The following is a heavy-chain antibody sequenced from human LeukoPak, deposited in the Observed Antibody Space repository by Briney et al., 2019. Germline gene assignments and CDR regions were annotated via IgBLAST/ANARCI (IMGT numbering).Heavy chain of an antibody. CDR3: AKVRTYFYHGLDV. D-gene: IGHD1-14*01. CDR2: ISGTTSGT. V-gene: IGHV3-23*01. Sequence: GGSLRLSCAASGFTFSACAMSWVRQAPGKGLEWVSGISGTTSGTYYADSVKGRFTISRDNSKNTLFLQVNSLRAEDTAVYYCAKVRTYFYHGLDVWGQGTTVTVSS. J-gene: IGHJ6*02. CDR1: GFTFSACA.